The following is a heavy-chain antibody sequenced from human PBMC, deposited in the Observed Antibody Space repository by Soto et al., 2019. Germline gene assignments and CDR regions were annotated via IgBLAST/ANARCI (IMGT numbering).Heavy chain of an antibody. Sequence: SETLSLTCAVYGGSLSDYCWSWIRQAPGKGLEWLGEINYSGTTSYNPSLKSRLTISIDTSKTQFSLKLSSVTAADTAVYFCGRLPRGVRWIGESMTYYHYYVDVWGKGTTVTVSS. D-gene: IGHD3-10*01. CDR2: INYSGTT. J-gene: IGHJ6*03. V-gene: IGHV4-34*01. CDR3: GRLPRGVRWIGESMTYYHYYVDV. CDR1: GGSLSDYC.